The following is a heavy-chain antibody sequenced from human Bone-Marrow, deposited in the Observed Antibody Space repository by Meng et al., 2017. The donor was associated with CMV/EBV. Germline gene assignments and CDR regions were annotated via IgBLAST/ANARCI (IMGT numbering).Heavy chain of an antibody. Sequence: SETLSLTCTVPGGSTSSYYWSWIRQPPGKGLEWIGYIYYSGSTNYNPSLKSRVTRTVDTSKTQFSLKLSSLTAANTDVYYCARALGYCSSTSCYAFDIWGQGTMVTFSS. V-gene: IGHV4-59*01. CDR3: ARALGYCSSTSCYAFDI. CDR2: IYYSGST. J-gene: IGHJ3*02. D-gene: IGHD2-2*01. CDR1: GGSTSSYY.